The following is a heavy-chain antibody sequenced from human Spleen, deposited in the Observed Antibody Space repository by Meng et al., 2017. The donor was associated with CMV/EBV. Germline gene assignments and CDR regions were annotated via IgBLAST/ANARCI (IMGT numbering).Heavy chain of an antibody. CDR2: MLSGGTAT. CDR3: AGDPWVAARPPL. Sequence: GESLKISCEASGFSLSDYAMNWVRQAPGRGPQWVSVMLSGGTATYYADSVKGRFIISRVLSKNTLYLQMNGLRAEDTAIYYCAGDPWVAARPPLWGQGTLVTVSS. J-gene: IGHJ4*02. D-gene: IGHD6-6*01. V-gene: IGHV3-23*03. CDR1: GFSLSDYA.